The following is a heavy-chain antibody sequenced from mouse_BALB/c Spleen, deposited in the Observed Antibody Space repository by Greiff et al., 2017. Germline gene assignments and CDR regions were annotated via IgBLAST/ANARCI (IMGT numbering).Heavy chain of an antibody. Sequence: EVKLMESGAELVKPGASVKLSCTASGFNIKDTYMHWVKQRPEQGLEWIGRIDPANGNTKYDPKFQGKATITADTSSNTAYLQLSSLTSEDTAVYYCARKEVDYWGQGTSVTVSS. CDR1: GFNIKDTY. CDR2: IDPANGNT. CDR3: ARKEVDY. V-gene: IGHV14-3*02. J-gene: IGHJ4*01.